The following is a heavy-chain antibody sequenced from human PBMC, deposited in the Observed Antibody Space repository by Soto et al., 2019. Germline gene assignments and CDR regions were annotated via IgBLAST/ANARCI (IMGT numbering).Heavy chain of an antibody. CDR1: VASVCSNSAA. J-gene: IGHJ5*02. V-gene: IGHV6-1*01. D-gene: IGHD5-12*01. CDR3: AKGDNLGPKTGYAFDP. Sequence: SQTLSLTCAISVASVCSNSAAWNWIRESPSRGLEWLGRTYFRSNWYNECDVTVKSRIIINPGTSNNQFSLQLNSVTPEHTAVYFCAKGDNLGPKTGYAFDPWGQGIMVTVSS. CDR2: TYFRSNWYN.